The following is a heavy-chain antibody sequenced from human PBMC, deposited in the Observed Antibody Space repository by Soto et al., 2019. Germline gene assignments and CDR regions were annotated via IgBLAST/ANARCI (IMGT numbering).Heavy chain of an antibody. J-gene: IGHJ4*02. D-gene: IGHD1-26*01. CDR1: TFTFSSYD. CDR3: AKDGYSINGSKPVDY. V-gene: IGHV3-23*01. CDR2: FSVSGGRT. Sequence: GGSLRLPCAASTFTFSSYDMSWVRHAPGRGLECVVSFSVSGGRTDYEVSVEGGFTISTGNSKSMLCLQINSMRAEDTAVYYCAKDGYSINGSKPVDYWGEGSLVTVAS.